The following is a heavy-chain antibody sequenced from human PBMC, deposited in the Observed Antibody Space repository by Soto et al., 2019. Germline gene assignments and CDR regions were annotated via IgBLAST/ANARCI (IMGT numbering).Heavy chain of an antibody. V-gene: IGHV1-2*04. D-gene: IGHD3-9*01. Sequence: ASVKVSCKASGYTFTGYYMHWVRQAPGQGLEWMGWINPNSGGTNYAQKFQGWVTMTRDTSISTAYMELSRLRSDDTAVYYCAREYYDILTGYYHDAFDIWGQGTMVTVSS. CDR2: INPNSGGT. J-gene: IGHJ3*02. CDR3: AREYYDILTGYYHDAFDI. CDR1: GYTFTGYY.